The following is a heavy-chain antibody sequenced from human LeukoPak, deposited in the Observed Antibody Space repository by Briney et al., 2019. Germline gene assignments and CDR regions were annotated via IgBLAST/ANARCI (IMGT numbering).Heavy chain of an antibody. CDR3: AKDISDIVATIWGPIFDY. D-gene: IGHD5-12*01. CDR2: ISGSGGST. V-gene: IGHV3-23*01. CDR1: GFTFSSYA. J-gene: IGHJ4*02. Sequence: PGGSLRLSCAASGFTFSSYAMSWVRQAPGKGLEWVSAISGSGGSTYYADSVKGRFTISRDNSKSTLYLQMNSLRAEDTAVYYCAKDISDIVATIWGPIFDYWGQGTLVTVSS.